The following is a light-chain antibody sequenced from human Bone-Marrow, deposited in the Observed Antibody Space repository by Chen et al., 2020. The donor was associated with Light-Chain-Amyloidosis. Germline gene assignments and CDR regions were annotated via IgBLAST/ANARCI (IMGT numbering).Light chain of an antibody. V-gene: IGLV3-21*02. CDR1: NIGSTS. Sequence: SYVLTQPSSVSVAPGQTATIACGGNNIGSTSVHWYQQTPGQAPLLVVYDDSDRPSGIPERLSGSNSVNTATLTISRVAAGDEADYYCPVWDRSSDRPVFGGGTKLTVL. J-gene: IGLJ3*02. CDR3: PVWDRSSDRPV. CDR2: DDS.